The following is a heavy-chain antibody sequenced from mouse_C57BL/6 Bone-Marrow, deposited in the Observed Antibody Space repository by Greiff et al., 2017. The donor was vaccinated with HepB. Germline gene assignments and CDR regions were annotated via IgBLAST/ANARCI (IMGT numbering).Heavy chain of an antibody. CDR2: INPGSGGT. CDR3: ARLGYDVVH. J-gene: IGHJ2*01. V-gene: IGHV1-54*01. Sequence: QVQLQQSGAELVRPGTSVKVSCKASGYAFTNYLIEWVKQRPGQGLEWIGVINPGSGGTNYNEKFKGKATLTADKSSSTAYMQLSSLTSEDSAVYFCARLGYDVVHWGQGTTLTVSS. D-gene: IGHD2-14*01. CDR1: GYAFTNYL.